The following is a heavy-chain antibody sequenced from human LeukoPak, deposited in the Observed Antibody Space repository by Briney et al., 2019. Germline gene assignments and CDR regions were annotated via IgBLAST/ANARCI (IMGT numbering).Heavy chain of an antibody. D-gene: IGHD5-18*01. CDR2: IKQDGSEK. CDR1: GFTFSSYW. CDR3: AIRGYSSQYYFDY. J-gene: IGHJ4*02. Sequence: PGGSLRLSCAASGFTFSSYWMSWVRQAPGKGLEWVANIKQDGSEKYYVDSVKGRFTISRDNAKNSLYLQMNSLRAEDTAVYYCAIRGYSSQYYFDYWGQGTLVTVSS. V-gene: IGHV3-7*01.